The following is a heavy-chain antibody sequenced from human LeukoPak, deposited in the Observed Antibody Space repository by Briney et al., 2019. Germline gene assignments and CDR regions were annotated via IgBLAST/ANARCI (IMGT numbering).Heavy chain of an antibody. Sequence: PGGSLRLSCAASGFTFSNYAMTWVRQAPGKGLEWVSSISGSGDGTYYADSVKGRFTISRDNSKSTLYLQMNNPRAEDTAVYYCAKCRAGSCFYFDYWGQGTLVTVSS. D-gene: IGHD2-15*01. CDR3: AKCRAGSCFYFDY. CDR1: GFTFSNYA. V-gene: IGHV3-23*01. CDR2: ISGSGDGT. J-gene: IGHJ4*02.